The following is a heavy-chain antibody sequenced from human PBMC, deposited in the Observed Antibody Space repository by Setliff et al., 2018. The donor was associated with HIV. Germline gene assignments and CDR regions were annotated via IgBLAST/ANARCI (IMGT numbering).Heavy chain of an antibody. D-gene: IGHD3-22*01. CDR3: ARGRGRYYDSRSYLDY. J-gene: IGHJ4*02. V-gene: IGHV1-46*01. CDR2: INPSGGEP. Sequence: ASVKVSCKASGYTFSDYYLHWVRQAPGQGLEWMGMINPSGGEPSYAQKFQGRVTISRNTSISTAYMELSGLRSEDTAVYYCARGRGRYYDSRSYLDYWGQGTLVTVSS. CDR1: GYTFSDYY.